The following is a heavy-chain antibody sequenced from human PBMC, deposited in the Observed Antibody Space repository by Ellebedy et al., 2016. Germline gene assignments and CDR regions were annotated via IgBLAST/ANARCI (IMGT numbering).Heavy chain of an antibody. J-gene: IGHJ4*02. CDR2: IYYSGST. CDR1: GGSISSGGYY. V-gene: IGHV4-31*03. D-gene: IGHD1-26*01. CDR3: ARDRASSGSAWN. Sequence: SETLSLTXTVSGGSISSGGYYWSWIRQHPGKGLEWIGYIYYSGSTYYNPSLKSRVTISVDTSKNQFSLKLSSVTAADTAVYYCARDRASSGSAWNWGQGTLVTVSS.